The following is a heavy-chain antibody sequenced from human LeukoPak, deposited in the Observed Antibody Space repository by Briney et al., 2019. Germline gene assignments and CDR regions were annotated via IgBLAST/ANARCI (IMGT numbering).Heavy chain of an antibody. CDR2: ICGSGGSR. J-gene: IGHJ4*02. CDR1: GFTFSSYA. V-gene: IGHV3-23*01. Sequence: GGSLRLSCAASGFTFSSYAMSWVRQAPGKGLEWVSAICGSGGSRYYAGSVKGRFAISRDNSKNTLYLQMNSLRAEDTAVYYCATIADPLVVVPAAISYWGQGILVTVSS. D-gene: IGHD2-2*01. CDR3: ATIADPLVVVPAAISY.